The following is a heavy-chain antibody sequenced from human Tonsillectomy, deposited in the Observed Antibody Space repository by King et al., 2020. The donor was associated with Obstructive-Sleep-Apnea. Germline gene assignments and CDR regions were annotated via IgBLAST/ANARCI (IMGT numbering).Heavy chain of an antibody. CDR3: ARDSGYSSSWYVLSSNWFDP. D-gene: IGHD6-13*01. Sequence: VQLVESGGGVVQPGRSLRLSCAASGFTFSSYAMHWVRQAPGKGLEWVAVISYDGSNKYYADSVKGRFTISRDNSKNTLYLQMNSLRAEDTAVYYCARDSGYSSSWYVLSSNWFDPWGQGTLVTVSS. CDR1: GFTFSSYA. J-gene: IGHJ5*02. CDR2: ISYDGSNK. V-gene: IGHV3-30*04.